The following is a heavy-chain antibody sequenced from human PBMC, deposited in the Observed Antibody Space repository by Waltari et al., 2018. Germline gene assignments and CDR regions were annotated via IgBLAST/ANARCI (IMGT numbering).Heavy chain of an antibody. CDR2: INAGNGDT. D-gene: IGHD1-20*01. V-gene: IGHV1-3*01. Sequence: QVQLVQSGAEVKKPGASVKVSCKASGYTFSSYAVHWVRQAPGQRLEWMGWINAGNGDTKKSQKLQGRVTITRDTSASIAYMELSSLRSEDTAVYYCARGLYRIAEQLTFDYWGQGTLVTVSS. J-gene: IGHJ4*02. CDR1: GYTFSSYA. CDR3: ARGLYRIAEQLTFDY.